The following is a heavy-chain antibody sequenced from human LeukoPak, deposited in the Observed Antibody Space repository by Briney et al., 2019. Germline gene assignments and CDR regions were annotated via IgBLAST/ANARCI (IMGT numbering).Heavy chain of an antibody. Sequence: SETLSLTCAVSGGSISSSNWWSWVRQPPGKGLEWIGEIYHSGSTNYNPSLKSRVTISVDKSKNQFSLKLSSVTAADTAVYYCAREKPEYYYDSSGSRFDPWGQGTLVTVSS. CDR3: AREKPEYYYDSSGSRFDP. CDR2: IYHSGST. D-gene: IGHD3-22*01. CDR1: GGSISSSNW. J-gene: IGHJ5*02. V-gene: IGHV4-4*02.